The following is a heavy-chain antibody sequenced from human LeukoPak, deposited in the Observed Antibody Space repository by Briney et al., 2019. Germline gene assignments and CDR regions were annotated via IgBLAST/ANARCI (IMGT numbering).Heavy chain of an antibody. V-gene: IGHV1-69*05. CDR1: GGTFSSYA. D-gene: IGHD6-19*01. J-gene: IGHJ4*02. CDR2: IIPIFGTA. Sequence: SVKVSCKASGGTFSSYAISWVRQAPGQGLEWMGGIIPIFGTANCAQKFQGRVTITTDESTSTAYMELSSLRSEDTAVYYCASEVAADGAFDYWGQGTLVTVSS. CDR3: ASEVAADGAFDY.